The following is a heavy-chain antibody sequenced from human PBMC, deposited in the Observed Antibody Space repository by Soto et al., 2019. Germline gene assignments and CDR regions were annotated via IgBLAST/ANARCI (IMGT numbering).Heavy chain of an antibody. CDR2: ISGSGGST. J-gene: IGHJ4*02. CDR1: GFTFSSYA. V-gene: IGHV3-23*01. CDR3: AKDAGYSSGWYGKFDY. Sequence: PGWCLRLSCAASGFTFSSYAMGWVRQAPGKGLEWVSAISGSGGSTYYADSVKGRFTISRDNSKNTLYLQMNSLRAEDTAVYYCAKDAGYSSGWYGKFDYWGQGTLVTVSS. D-gene: IGHD6-19*01.